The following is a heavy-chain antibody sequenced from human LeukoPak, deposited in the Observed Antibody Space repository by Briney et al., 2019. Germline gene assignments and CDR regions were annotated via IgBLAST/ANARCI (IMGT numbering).Heavy chain of an antibody. D-gene: IGHD3-10*01. CDR3: ARPLAPYYGSGFDP. CDR1: GFTFSSYG. J-gene: IGHJ5*02. Sequence: GGSLRLSCAASGFTFSSYGMNWVRQAPGKGLEWVSYISSSSSTIYYADSVKGRFTISRDNAKNSLYLQMNSLRAEDTAVYYCARPLAPYYGSGFDPWGQGTLVTVSS. V-gene: IGHV3-48*01. CDR2: ISSSSSTI.